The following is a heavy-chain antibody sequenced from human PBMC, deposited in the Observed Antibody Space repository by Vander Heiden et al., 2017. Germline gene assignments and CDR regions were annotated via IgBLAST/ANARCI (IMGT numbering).Heavy chain of an antibody. J-gene: IGHJ4*02. V-gene: IGHV4-34*01. CDR1: GGSLSGYY. D-gene: IGHD2-21*01. CDR3: ARLPESSSSGGEGDY. Sequence: QVPLQQWGAGLLKPSETLSLTCAVYGGSLSGYYCSWIRQPPGKGLEWIGEINHSGSTNDNPSLKSRVTISVDTFKNQFSLKLSSVTAADTAVYYCARLPESSSSGGEGDYWGQGTLVTVSS. CDR2: INHSGST.